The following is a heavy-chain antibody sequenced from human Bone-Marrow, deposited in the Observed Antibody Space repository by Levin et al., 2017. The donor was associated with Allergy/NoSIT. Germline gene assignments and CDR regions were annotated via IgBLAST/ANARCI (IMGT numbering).Heavy chain of an antibody. CDR3: ARARDGYNLLDH. J-gene: IGHJ4*02. D-gene: IGHD5-24*01. CDR1: AFTFRSYA. V-gene: IGHV3-23*01. Sequence: LSLPCVASAFTFRSYAVTWVRQAPGKGLEWVSAITGTGDTTHYADSVKGRFTMSRDNSKNTVYLEMNSLRGDDTAVYYCARARDGYNLLDHWGQGTLVTVSS. CDR2: ITGTGDTT.